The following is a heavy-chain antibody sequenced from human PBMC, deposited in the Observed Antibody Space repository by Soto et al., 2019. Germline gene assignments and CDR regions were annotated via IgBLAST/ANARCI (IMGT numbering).Heavy chain of an antibody. J-gene: IGHJ5*02. CDR3: ARDGSHSSSWYSNWFDP. Sequence: PGGSLRLSCAASGFTFSSYGMHWVRQAPGKGLEWVAVIWYDGSNKYYADSVKGRFTISRDNSKNTLYLQMNSLRAEDTAVYYCARDGSHSSSWYSNWFDPWGQGTLVTVSS. CDR2: IWYDGSNK. CDR1: GFTFSSYG. V-gene: IGHV3-33*01. D-gene: IGHD6-13*01.